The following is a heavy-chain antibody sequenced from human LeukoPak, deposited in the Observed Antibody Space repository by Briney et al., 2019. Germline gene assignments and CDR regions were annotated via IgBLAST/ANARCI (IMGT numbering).Heavy chain of an antibody. CDR1: GFTFSSYA. CDR2: ISYDGSNK. CDR3: AKDMAPGYSSGWYPDFVG. V-gene: IGHV3-30-3*01. J-gene: IGHJ4*02. D-gene: IGHD6-19*01. Sequence: GRSLRLSCAASGFTFSSYAMHWVRQAPGKGLEWVAVISYDGSNKYYADSVKGRFTISRDNSKNTLYLQMNSLRAEDTAVYYCAKDMAPGYSSGWYPDFVGWGQGTLVTVSS.